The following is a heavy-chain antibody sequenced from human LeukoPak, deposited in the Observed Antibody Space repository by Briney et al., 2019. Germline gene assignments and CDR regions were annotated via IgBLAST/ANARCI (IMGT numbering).Heavy chain of an antibody. D-gene: IGHD6-19*01. CDR2: ISGSGGST. V-gene: IGHV3-23*01. CDR1: GFTFSSYA. J-gene: IGHJ4*02. CDR3: AKGRLVIGGAGPLANYFDY. Sequence: PGGSLRLSCAASGFTFSSYAMSWVRQAPGKGLEWVSAISGSGGSTYYADSVKGRFTISRDNSKNTLYLQMNSLRAEDTAVYYCAKGRLVIGGAGPLANYFDYWGQGTLVTVSS.